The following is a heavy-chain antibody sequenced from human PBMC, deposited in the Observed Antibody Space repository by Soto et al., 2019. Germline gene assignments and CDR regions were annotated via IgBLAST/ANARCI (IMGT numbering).Heavy chain of an antibody. CDR2: IDPTDSYT. D-gene: IGHD3-16*01. Sequence: GESLKISCKASGYSITSYWISWVRQMPGKGLEWMGRIDPTDSYTDYSPSFQGHVTFSVDKSINTAYLQWSSLKASDSAMYYCARLPVLSLVAVWGFDYWGLGTLVTVSS. CDR1: GYSITSYW. V-gene: IGHV5-10-1*01. J-gene: IGHJ4*02. CDR3: ARLPVLSLVAVWGFDY.